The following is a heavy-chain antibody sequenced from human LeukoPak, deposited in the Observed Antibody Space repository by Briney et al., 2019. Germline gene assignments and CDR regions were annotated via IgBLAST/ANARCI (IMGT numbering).Heavy chain of an antibody. D-gene: IGHD3-22*01. CDR2: ISSSGSTI. Sequence: PGGSLRLSCEDSGFTVSDYYISWIHQAPGKGLEWISYISSSGSTIYYADSVKGRFTISRDNAKNSLYLQMNSPRAEDTAVYYCAREKTAYDSSGRFDYWGQGTLVTVSS. V-gene: IGHV3-11*04. CDR3: AREKTAYDSSGRFDY. CDR1: GFTVSDYY. J-gene: IGHJ4*02.